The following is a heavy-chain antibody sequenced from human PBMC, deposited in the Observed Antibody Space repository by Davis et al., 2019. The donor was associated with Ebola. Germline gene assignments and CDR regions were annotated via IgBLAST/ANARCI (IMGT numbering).Heavy chain of an antibody. CDR2: ISWNSGSL. V-gene: IGHV3-9*01. Sequence: SLKTSCAASGFTLDDYAMHWVRQAPGKGLEWVSGISWNSGSLGYADSVKGRFTISRDNAKKSLYLQVNSLRAEDTAVYYCTRGGTVTSLIYSYYGLDVWGQGTTVTVSS. CDR1: GFTLDDYA. J-gene: IGHJ6*02. CDR3: TRGGTVTSLIYSYYGLDV. D-gene: IGHD4-17*01.